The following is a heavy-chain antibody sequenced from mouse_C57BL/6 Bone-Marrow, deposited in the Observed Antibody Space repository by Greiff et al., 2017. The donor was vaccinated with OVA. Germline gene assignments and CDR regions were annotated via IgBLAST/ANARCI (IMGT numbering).Heavy chain of an antibody. D-gene: IGHD2-3*01. CDR3: TRPRTDDWYFDV. Sequence: VQGVESGAELVRPGASVTLSCKASGYTFTDYEMHWVKQTPVHGLEWIGAIDPETGGTAYNQKFKGKAILTADKSSSTAYMELRSLTSEDSAVYYCTRPRTDDWYFDVWGTGTTVTVSS. CDR2: IDPETGGT. V-gene: IGHV1-15*01. CDR1: GYTFTDYE. J-gene: IGHJ1*03.